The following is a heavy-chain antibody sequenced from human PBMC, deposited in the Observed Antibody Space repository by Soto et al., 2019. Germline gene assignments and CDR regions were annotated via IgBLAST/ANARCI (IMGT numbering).Heavy chain of an antibody. J-gene: IGHJ4*02. Sequence: RGSLRLSCAASGFTFSNYAVTWVRQAPGKGLEWVSTISGSGGSTYYADSVKGRFTISRDNSKNTLYLQMNSMRAEDTAVYYCAKDPPHRSETYYFDFWGQGTLVTVSS. CDR2: ISGSGGST. CDR1: GFTFSNYA. V-gene: IGHV3-23*01. D-gene: IGHD3-10*01. CDR3: AKDPPHRSETYYFDF.